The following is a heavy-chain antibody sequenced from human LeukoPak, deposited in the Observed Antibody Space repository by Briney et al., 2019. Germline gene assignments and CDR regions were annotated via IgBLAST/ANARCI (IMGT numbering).Heavy chain of an antibody. V-gene: IGHV3-23*01. CDR2: ISSGAGST. Sequence: GGSLRLSCAVSGLTFSNFKMNWVRQAPGKGLEWVSFISSGAGSTYYADSVKGRFTISREISKNTLYLQMNSLRAEDTAVYYCAVPSVLYYFDYWGQGTLVTVSS. CDR1: GLTFSNFK. CDR3: AVPSVLYYFDY. D-gene: IGHD2-2*01. J-gene: IGHJ4*02.